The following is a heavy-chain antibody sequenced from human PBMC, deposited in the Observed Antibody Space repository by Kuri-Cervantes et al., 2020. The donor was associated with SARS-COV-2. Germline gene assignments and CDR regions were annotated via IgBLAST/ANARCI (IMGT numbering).Heavy chain of an antibody. CDR1: GGSISSSSYY. V-gene: IGHV4-39*07. CDR2: IYTSGST. J-gene: IGHJ3*02. CDR3: ARDLRPKAAAGTRNAFDI. Sequence: SETLSLTCTVSGGSISSSSYYWGWIRQPPGKGLEWIGRIYTSGSTNYNPSLKSRVTMSVDTSKNQFSLKLSSVTAADTAVYYCARDLRPKAAAGTRNAFDIWGQGTMVT. D-gene: IGHD6-13*01.